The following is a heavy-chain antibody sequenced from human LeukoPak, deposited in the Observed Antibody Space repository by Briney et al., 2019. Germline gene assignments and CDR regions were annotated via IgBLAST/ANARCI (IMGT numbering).Heavy chain of an antibody. Sequence: GGSLRLSCQPSGFTFSSFWMSWVRQAPGRGLEWVSSIIPSGSRAHYADSVEGRFTISRDNSKNTVYLQMNTLRAEDTAVYYCAKGEDGFEYYYYMDAWGEGTTVTVSS. J-gene: IGHJ6*03. CDR1: GFTFSSFW. CDR2: IIPSGSRA. CDR3: AKGEDGFEYYYYMDA. V-gene: IGHV3-23*01. D-gene: IGHD6-6*01.